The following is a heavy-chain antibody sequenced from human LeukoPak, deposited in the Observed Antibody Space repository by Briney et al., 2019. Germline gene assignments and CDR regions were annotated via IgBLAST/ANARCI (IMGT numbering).Heavy chain of an antibody. Sequence: GRSLRLSCATSGFNFEDYAITWVRQAPGKGLEWVGLITSKAYGGTTELAASVKGRFSISRDESKPIAYLQMNSLKIEDTGVYYCTREVERGGSYWGGDSWGQGTQVTVSS. D-gene: IGHD1-26*01. J-gene: IGHJ4*02. CDR1: GFNFEDYA. CDR2: ITSKAYGGTT. CDR3: TREVERGGSYWGGDS. V-gene: IGHV3-49*04.